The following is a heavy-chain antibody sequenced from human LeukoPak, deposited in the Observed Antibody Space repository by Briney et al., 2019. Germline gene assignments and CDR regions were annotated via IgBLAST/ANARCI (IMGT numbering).Heavy chain of an antibody. D-gene: IGHD3/OR15-3a*01. J-gene: IGHJ4*02. Sequence: GGSLRLSCAASGFTFSSYAMNWVRQAPGKGLEWVSSISSSSSYIYYADSVKGRFTISRDNAKNSLYLQMNSLRAEDTAVYYCARGGQRNFDYWGQGTLVTVSS. CDR1: GFTFSSYA. CDR3: ARGGQRNFDY. CDR2: ISSSSSYI. V-gene: IGHV3-21*01.